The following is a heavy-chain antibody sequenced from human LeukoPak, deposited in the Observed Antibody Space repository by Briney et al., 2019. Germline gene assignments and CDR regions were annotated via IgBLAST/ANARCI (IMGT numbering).Heavy chain of an antibody. CDR3: ARDKVVVIAYFDY. D-gene: IGHD2-21*01. CDR1: GFTFSSYW. Sequence: GGSLRLSCAASGFTFSSYWMNWVRQAPGKGLEWVSSISSSSSYIYYADSVKGRFTISRDNAKNSLYLQMNSLRAEDTAVYYCARDKVVVIAYFDYWGQGTLVTVSS. V-gene: IGHV3-21*01. J-gene: IGHJ4*02. CDR2: ISSSSSYI.